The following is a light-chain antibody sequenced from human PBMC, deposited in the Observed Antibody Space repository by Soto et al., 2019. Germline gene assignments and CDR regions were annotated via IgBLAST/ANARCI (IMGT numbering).Light chain of an antibody. J-gene: IGLJ1*01. CDR3: QTWGTGIHV. CDR1: SGHSSYA. Sequence: QSVLTQSPSASASLGASVKLTCTLSSGHSSYAIAWHQQQPEKGPRYLMKLNSDGSHSKGDGIPDHFSGSSSGAERHLIISSLQSEDEADYYCQTWGTGIHVFGTGTKLTVL. CDR2: LNSDGSH. V-gene: IGLV4-69*01.